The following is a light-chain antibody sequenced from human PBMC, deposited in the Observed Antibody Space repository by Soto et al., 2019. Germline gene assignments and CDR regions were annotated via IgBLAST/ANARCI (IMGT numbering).Light chain of an antibody. CDR3: QEYGTSRT. Sequence: EIVLTQSPDTLSLSPGERATLSCRASQSVSSSYLAWYQQKPGQAPRLLIFGASSRATGIPDRFGGSGSGTDFTLTISRLEPEDSAVYYCQEYGTSRTFGQGTKVEIK. CDR2: GAS. CDR1: QSVSSSY. J-gene: IGKJ1*01. V-gene: IGKV3-20*01.